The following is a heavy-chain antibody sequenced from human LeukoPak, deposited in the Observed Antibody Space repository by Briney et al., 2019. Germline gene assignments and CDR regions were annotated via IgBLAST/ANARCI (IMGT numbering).Heavy chain of an antibody. V-gene: IGHV3-30*02. CDR3: ARVAPRTTWHYGMDV. D-gene: IGHD1-7*01. CDR2: IRYDGSDK. Sequence: GGSLRLSRVASGFTFSNYGMHWVRQAPGQGLEWVTFIRYDGSDKYYADSVKGRFTISRDNSKNTLYLQMNSLRADDTAVYYCARVAPRTTWHYGMDVWGQGTTVTVSS. CDR1: GFTFSNYG. J-gene: IGHJ6*02.